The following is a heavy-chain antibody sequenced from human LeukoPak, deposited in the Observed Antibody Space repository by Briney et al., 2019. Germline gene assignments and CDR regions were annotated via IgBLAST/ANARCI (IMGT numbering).Heavy chain of an antibody. V-gene: IGHV3-30*03. J-gene: IGHJ4*02. D-gene: IGHD5-18*01. CDR1: GFTFSRHG. CDR3: ARVVDTAMVLPDY. Sequence: GGSLRLSCAPSGFTFSRHGMHWVRQAPGKGLEWVAIISNDGSRKYYAHSVEGRFTISRDNSKNTLYLQMDSLRAEDTAVYYCARVVDTAMVLPDYWGQGTLVIVSS. CDR2: ISNDGSRK.